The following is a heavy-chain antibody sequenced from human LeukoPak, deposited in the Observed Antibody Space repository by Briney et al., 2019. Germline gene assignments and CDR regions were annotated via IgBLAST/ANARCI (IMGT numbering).Heavy chain of an antibody. CDR3: ARQVQLGPVFAS. CDR2: IYYSGST. Sequence: SETLSLTCSVSGGSISSYYWSGLRQPPGKGREWIGYIYYSGSTNYNRSLKSRVTLSVDTSKNQFSLKLSSVTAPDTPVYYCARQVQLGPVFASWGQGTLATVSS. D-gene: IGHD6-6*01. V-gene: IGHV4-59*01. CDR1: GGSISSYY. J-gene: IGHJ4*02.